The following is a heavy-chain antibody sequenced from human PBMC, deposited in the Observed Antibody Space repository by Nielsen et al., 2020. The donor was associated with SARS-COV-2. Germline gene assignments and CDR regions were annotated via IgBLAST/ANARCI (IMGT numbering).Heavy chain of an antibody. D-gene: IGHD2-2*01. J-gene: IGHJ4*02. CDR3: ARPRLEYQLLYAFDS. CDR2: IHQSGST. Sequence: SETLSLTCSVSGVSIGNTFYYWGWIRQPPGKGLEWIGSIHQSGSTDYNPSLKSRVSISVDTSKNQFSLKLGSLTAADTAVYYCARPRLEYQLLYAFDSWGQGTLVTVSS. CDR1: GVSIGNTFYY. V-gene: IGHV4-39*01.